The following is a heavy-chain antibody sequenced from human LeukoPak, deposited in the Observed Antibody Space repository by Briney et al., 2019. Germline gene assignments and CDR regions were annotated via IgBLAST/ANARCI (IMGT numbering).Heavy chain of an antibody. V-gene: IGHV3-11*04. CDR3: ARATRWFGDPILYFDY. Sequence: GGSLRLSCAAAGFTVSSNYMSWVRQAPGKGLEWVSYISTSGRTRYYADSVKGRFTISRDNAKNSLYLQMNSLRAEDTAVYYCARATRWFGDPILYFDYWGQGTLVTVSS. J-gene: IGHJ4*02. D-gene: IGHD3-10*01. CDR2: ISTSGRTR. CDR1: GFTVSSNY.